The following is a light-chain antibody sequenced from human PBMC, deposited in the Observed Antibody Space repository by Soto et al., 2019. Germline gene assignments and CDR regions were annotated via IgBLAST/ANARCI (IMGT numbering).Light chain of an antibody. J-gene: IGKJ2*01. CDR2: LGS. V-gene: IGKV2-28*01. CDR1: QRLLHSNGNTF. Sequence: EIVMTQSPPSLTVTPGEPASISCRSSQRLLHSNGNTFLDWYLQKPGQSPQLLIYLGSNRASGVPDRVRRSEAGTDFTLKISRGEAEDVGVYYCMQALQTPYTFGQGTKLEIK. CDR3: MQALQTPYT.